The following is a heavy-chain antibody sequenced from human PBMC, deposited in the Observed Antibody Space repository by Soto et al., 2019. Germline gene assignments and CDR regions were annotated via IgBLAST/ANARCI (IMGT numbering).Heavy chain of an antibody. V-gene: IGHV3-21*01. J-gene: IGHJ4*02. CDR1: GFTFGAYS. CDR3: VIGPLTNPFGLVFVY. CDR2: ISSSSDFI. D-gene: IGHD3-3*01. Sequence: GGSLRLSCVGSGFTFGAYSMNWVRQSPEKGLEWVSSISSSSDFINYADSMKGRFTVSRDNAKNSLYLQMNSLRTEDTAVYYCVIGPLTNPFGLVFVYWCQGTLLTV.